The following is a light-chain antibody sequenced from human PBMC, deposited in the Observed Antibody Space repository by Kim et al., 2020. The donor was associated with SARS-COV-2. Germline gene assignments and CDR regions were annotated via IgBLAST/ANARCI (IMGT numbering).Light chain of an antibody. CDR3: QQYYTYPYT. Sequence: ASVVDSVPIPCRASLCIISWLAWYQQKPRTAPKLLFYMASSLESGVPSRFTGSGSGTEFTLTISSLQPDDLGTYSCQQYYTYPYTFGQGTKLDI. V-gene: IGKV1-5*03. J-gene: IGKJ2*01. CDR1: LCIISW. CDR2: MAS.